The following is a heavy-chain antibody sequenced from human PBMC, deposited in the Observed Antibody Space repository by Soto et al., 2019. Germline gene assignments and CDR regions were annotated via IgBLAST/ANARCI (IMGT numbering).Heavy chain of an antibody. D-gene: IGHD4-17*01. CDR2: MNPNSGNT. V-gene: IGHV1-8*01. J-gene: IGHJ4*02. CDR1: GYTFTSYD. CDR3: ARRWTTGEIDY. Sequence: ASVKVSCKASGYTFTSYDINWVRQATGQGLEWMGWMNPNSGNTGYAQKFQGRVTMTRNTSTSTAYMELSSLRSDDTAVYYCARRWTTGEIDYWGQGTLVTVSS.